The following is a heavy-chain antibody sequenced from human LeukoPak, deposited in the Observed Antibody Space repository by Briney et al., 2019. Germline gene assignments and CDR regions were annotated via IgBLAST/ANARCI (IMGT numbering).Heavy chain of an antibody. CDR1: GGSFSGYY. D-gene: IGHD3-16*01. CDR3: ARGPPYDYVWGSYMLVTPLPFDY. Sequence: SSETLSLTCAVYGGSFSGYYWSWIRQPPGKGLEWIGEINHSGSTNYNPYLKSRVTISVDTSKNQFSLKLSSVTAADTAVYYCARGPPYDYVWGSYMLVTPLPFDYWGQGTLVTVSS. J-gene: IGHJ4*02. CDR2: INHSGST. V-gene: IGHV4-34*01.